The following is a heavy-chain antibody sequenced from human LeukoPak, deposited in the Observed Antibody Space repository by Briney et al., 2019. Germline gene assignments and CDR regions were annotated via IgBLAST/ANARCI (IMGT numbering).Heavy chain of an antibody. CDR1: GYTFTSEG. CDR2: INTNTGNP. Sequence: GASVRVSCKAAGYTFTSEGISGVRQAPRQGLEWMGWINTNTGNPTYAQGFTGRFVFSLDTSVSTAYLQISSLEAEDTAVYYCARDGISGSGSWGLDWGQGTLVTVSS. J-gene: IGHJ4*02. V-gene: IGHV7-4-1*02. CDR3: ARDGISGSGSWGLD. D-gene: IGHD3-10*01.